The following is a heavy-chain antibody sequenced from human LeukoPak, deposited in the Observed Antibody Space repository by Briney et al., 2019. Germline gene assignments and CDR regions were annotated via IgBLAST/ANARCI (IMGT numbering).Heavy chain of an antibody. CDR3: ARVGGGSYLAEYFQH. CDR1: GYTFSGYY. CDR2: INSNSGGT. Sequence: GASVKVSCKASGYTFSGYYMHWVRQAPGQGLEWMGWINSNSGGTNYAQKFQGRVTMTRETSISTAYMDLRRLTSDDTAVYYCARVGGGSYLAEYFQHWGQGTLVTVSS. V-gene: IGHV1-2*02. D-gene: IGHD1-26*01. J-gene: IGHJ1*01.